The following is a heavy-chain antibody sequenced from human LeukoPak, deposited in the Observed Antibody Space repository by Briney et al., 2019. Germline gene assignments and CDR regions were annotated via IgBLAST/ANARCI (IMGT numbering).Heavy chain of an antibody. CDR2: IKQDGSEK. CDR1: GFTFSSYW. V-gene: IGHV3-7*01. Sequence: GGSLRLSCAASGFTFSSYWMSWVRQAPGKGLEWVANIKQDGSEKYYVDSVKGRLTISRDNSKNTLYLQMNSLRAEDTAVYYCAKDLSGYNSRRRNYYYYYGMDVWGQGTTVTVSS. CDR3: AKDLSGYNSRRRNYYYYYGMDV. J-gene: IGHJ6*02. D-gene: IGHD5-12*01.